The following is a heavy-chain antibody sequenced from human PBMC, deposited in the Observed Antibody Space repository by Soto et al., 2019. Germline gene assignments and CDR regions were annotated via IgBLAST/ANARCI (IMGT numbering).Heavy chain of an antibody. V-gene: IGHV3-48*03. J-gene: IGHJ3*02. D-gene: IGHD4-17*01. CDR2: ISRSGSPI. Sequence: PGGSLRLSCAAFGFTLSSYEMDWVRQAPGKGLEWVSHISRSGSPIYYADSVKGRFTISRDNAKNSVYLQMNSLRAEDTAIYYCARVYADDLIDAFDIWGQGTMVSVSS. CDR3: ARVYADDLIDAFDI. CDR1: GFTLSSYE.